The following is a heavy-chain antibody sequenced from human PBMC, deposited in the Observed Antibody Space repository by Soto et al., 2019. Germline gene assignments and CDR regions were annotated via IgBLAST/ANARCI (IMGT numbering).Heavy chain of an antibody. D-gene: IGHD6-13*01. CDR3: AKIAGDGL. Sequence: EVQLLESGGGLVQPGGSLRLSCAASGFTFSSYAMSWVRQAPGKGLEWVSAISGSGGSTYYADSVKGRFTITRDNSNKPLYMQRNRLRAEDTAVYYWAKIAGDGLWGQGTLVTVSS. J-gene: IGHJ4*02. CDR1: GFTFSSYA. V-gene: IGHV3-23*01. CDR2: ISGSGGST.